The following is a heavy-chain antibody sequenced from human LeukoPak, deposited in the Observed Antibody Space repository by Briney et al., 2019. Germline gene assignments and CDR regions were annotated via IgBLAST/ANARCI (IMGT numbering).Heavy chain of an antibody. CDR1: GYTFSSYA. CDR3: ARIIAPGSLGVGY. Sequence: ASVKVSCKASGYTFSSYAMNWVRQAPGQGLEWMGWIDTNTGSPTYAQGFTGRFVFSLDTSVSTAYLQIISLKAEDTAVYYCARIIAPGSLGVGYWGRGTLVTVSS. V-gene: IGHV7-4-1*02. CDR2: IDTNTGSP. D-gene: IGHD6-13*01. J-gene: IGHJ4*02.